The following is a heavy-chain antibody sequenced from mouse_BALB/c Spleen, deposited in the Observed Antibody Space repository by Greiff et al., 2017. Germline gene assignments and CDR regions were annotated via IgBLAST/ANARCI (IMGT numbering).Heavy chain of an antibody. V-gene: IGHV3-2*02. CDR2: ISYSGST. D-gene: IGHD2-10*01. CDR3: ARASYGNYPIYYAMDY. CDR1: GYSITSDYA. Sequence: VQLKQSGPGLVKPSQSLSLTCTVTGYSITSDYAWNWIRQFPGNKLEWMGYISYSGSTSYNPSLKSRISITRDTSKNQFFLQLNSVTTEDTATYYCARASYGNYPIYYAMDYWGQGTSVTVSS. J-gene: IGHJ4*01.